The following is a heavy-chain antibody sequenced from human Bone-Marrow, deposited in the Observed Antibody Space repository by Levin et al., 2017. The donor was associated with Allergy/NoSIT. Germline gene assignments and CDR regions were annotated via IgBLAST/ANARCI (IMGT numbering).Heavy chain of an antibody. CDR1: GFTFKDYY. D-gene: IGHD2-2*01. J-gene: IGHJ6*02. CDR3: ARETCSSTSCEYYYYYYYGLDV. V-gene: IGHV3-11*01. Sequence: KAGGSLRLSCAASGFTFKDYYMSWIRQAPGKGLEWISYISASGNTKFYSDSVQGRFTISRDNAKNSLYLQMNSLRAEDTAVYYCARETCSSTSCEYYYYYYYGLDVWGQGTTVTVSS. CDR2: ISASGNTK.